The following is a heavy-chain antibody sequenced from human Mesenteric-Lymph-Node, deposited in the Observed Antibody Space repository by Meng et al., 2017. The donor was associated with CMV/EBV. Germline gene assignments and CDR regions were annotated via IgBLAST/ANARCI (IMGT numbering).Heavy chain of an antibody. CDR1: GGSFSGYY. D-gene: IGHD3-9*01. J-gene: IGHJ4*02. V-gene: IGHV4-34*01. CDR2: INHSGST. Sequence: VPFPQGGAGLLKPSGALVVKCACYGGSFSGYYWNWIRQSPEKGLEWIGEINHSGSTTYNPSFTSRIIISVDTSTNQISLNMSSVTAADTAVYYCARGSSYDILTGYFDYWGQGALVTVSS. CDR3: ARGSSYDILTGYFDY.